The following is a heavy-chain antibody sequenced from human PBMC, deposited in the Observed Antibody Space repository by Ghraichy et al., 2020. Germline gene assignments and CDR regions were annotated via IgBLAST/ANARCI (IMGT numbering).Heavy chain of an antibody. D-gene: IGHD5-24*01. J-gene: IGHJ4*02. CDR3: ARDPGYNYLDY. CDR1: GFTFKSYW. V-gene: IGHV3-7*01. Sequence: LSLTCAASGFTFKSYWMSWVRQAPGKGLEWVANIEQGGGHKNYVDSVKCRFTISRDNAKNSLYLQMNSLRAEDTAVYYCARDPGYNYLDYWGQGTPVTVSS. CDR2: IEQGGGHK.